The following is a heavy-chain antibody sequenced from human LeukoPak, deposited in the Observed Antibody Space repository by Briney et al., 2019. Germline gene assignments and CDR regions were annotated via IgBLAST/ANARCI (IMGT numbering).Heavy chain of an antibody. J-gene: IGHJ5*02. CDR2: INPNNGDR. CDR3: ARDRVVGWFDH. Sequence: ASMKVSCKSSGYTFTVYYIHLVRQAPGQGHEWMGWINPNNGDRKYSQKFLGKVTMTRDTSIGTDFMELNRLTSDDTALCYCARDRVVGWFDHWGQGTLVTVSS. D-gene: IGHD1-26*01. V-gene: IGHV1-2*02. CDR1: GYTFTVYY.